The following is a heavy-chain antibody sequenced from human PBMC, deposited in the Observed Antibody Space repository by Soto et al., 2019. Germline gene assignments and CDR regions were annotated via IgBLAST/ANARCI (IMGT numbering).Heavy chain of an antibody. Sequence: ASVKVSCKASGYTFTSYDINWVRQATGQGLEWMGWMNPNSGNTGYAQKLQGRVTMTRNTSISTAYMELSSLRSEDTAVYYCAREADVLLWFGDRVMDVWGQGTTVPVSS. CDR2: MNPNSGNT. V-gene: IGHV1-8*01. D-gene: IGHD3-10*01. CDR1: GYTFTSYD. CDR3: AREADVLLWFGDRVMDV. J-gene: IGHJ6*02.